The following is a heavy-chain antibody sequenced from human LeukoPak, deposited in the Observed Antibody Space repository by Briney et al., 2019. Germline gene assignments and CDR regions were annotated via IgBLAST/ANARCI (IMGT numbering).Heavy chain of an antibody. CDR3: AKLKESYFYMDV. CDR2: ISGSGGRT. V-gene: IGHV3-23*01. D-gene: IGHD3-10*01. Sequence: PGGSLLLSCAAHGLTLSSYGMSWGRQAPGKGLEWVPAISGSGGRTSYADSVKGRFTISRDNSKNTLYLQTNSLRVGDTAVYHCAKLKESYFYMDVWGKGTTVTISS. J-gene: IGHJ6*03. CDR1: GLTLSSYG.